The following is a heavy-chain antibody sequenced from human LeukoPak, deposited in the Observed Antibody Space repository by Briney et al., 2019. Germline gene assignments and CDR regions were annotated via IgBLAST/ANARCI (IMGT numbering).Heavy chain of an antibody. Sequence: SVKVSCKASGGTFSSYAISWVRQAPGQGLEWMGGIIPIFGTANYAQKFQGRVTITADESTSTAYMELSSLRSEDTAVYYCARDPGYYDSSGSLDYWGQGTLVTVSS. D-gene: IGHD3-22*01. V-gene: IGHV1-69*13. CDR3: ARDPGYYDSSGSLDY. CDR1: GGTFSSYA. J-gene: IGHJ4*02. CDR2: IIPIFGTA.